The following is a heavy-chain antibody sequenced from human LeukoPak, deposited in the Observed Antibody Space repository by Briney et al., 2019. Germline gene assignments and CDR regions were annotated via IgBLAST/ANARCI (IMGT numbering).Heavy chain of an antibody. Sequence: ASVKVSCKASGYTFTSYYLHWVRQAPGQGLEWIGIINPSGGSASYAQKFQGRVTMTRDTFTSTVYLELSSLRSGDTAVYYCARATQSWFDPWGQGTLVTVSS. V-gene: IGHV1-46*01. CDR3: ARATQSWFDP. CDR1: GYTFTSYY. J-gene: IGHJ5*02. CDR2: INPSGGSA.